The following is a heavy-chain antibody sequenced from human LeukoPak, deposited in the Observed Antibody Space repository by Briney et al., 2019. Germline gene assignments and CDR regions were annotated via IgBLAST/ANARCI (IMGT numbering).Heavy chain of an antibody. Sequence: SETLSLTCAVYGGSFSGYYWSWLRQPPGKGLEWIGEINHSGSTNYNPSLKSRVTISVDTSKNQFSLKLSSVTAADTAVYYCARGPTYCTNGVCYRYYFDYWGQGTLVTVSS. CDR3: ARGPTYCTNGVCYRYYFDY. D-gene: IGHD2-8*01. V-gene: IGHV4-34*01. J-gene: IGHJ4*02. CDR2: INHSGST. CDR1: GGSFSGYY.